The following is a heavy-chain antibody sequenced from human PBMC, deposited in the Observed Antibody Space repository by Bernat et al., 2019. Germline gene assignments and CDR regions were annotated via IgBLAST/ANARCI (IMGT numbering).Heavy chain of an antibody. V-gene: IGHV1-3*01. D-gene: IGHD3-3*01. J-gene: IGHJ4*02. CDR1: GYTFTSYA. CDR3: ARAHYDFWSGYYTDY. CDR2: INAGNGNT. Sequence: QVQLVQSGAEVKKPGASVKVSCKASGYTFTSYAMHWVRQAPGQRLEWMGWINAGNGNTKYSQKFQGRVTITRDTSASTAYMELSSLRSEDTAVYYCARAHYDFWSGYYTDYWGQGTLVTVSS.